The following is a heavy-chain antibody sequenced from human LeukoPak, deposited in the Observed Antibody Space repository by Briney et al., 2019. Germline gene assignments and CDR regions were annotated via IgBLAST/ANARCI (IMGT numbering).Heavy chain of an antibody. J-gene: IGHJ4*02. CDR2: ISGSGGST. Sequence: GSLRLSRAASGFTFSSYAMSWVRQAPGKGLEWVSAISGSGGSTYYADSVKGRFTISRDNSKNTLYLQMNSLRAGDTAVYYCAKAPNIAAAGSYWGQGTLVTVSS. CDR3: AKAPNIAAAGSY. D-gene: IGHD6-13*01. CDR1: GFTFSSYA. V-gene: IGHV3-23*01.